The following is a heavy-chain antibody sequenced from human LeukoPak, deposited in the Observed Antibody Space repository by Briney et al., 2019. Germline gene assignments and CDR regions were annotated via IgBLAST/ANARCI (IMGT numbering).Heavy chain of an antibody. D-gene: IGHD4-23*01. CDR2: IRRDGRDE. V-gene: IGHV3-30*02. J-gene: IGHJ4*02. CDR3: AKDRDGGNFFFDY. CDR1: GFTFSSYG. Sequence: GGSLRLSCAASGFTFSSYGMHWVRQAPGRGLEWVAFIRRDGRDEDYAASVKGRFTVSRDNSRNTLYLQMNGLRPEDTALYCCAKDRDGGNFFFDYWGQGTLATVSS.